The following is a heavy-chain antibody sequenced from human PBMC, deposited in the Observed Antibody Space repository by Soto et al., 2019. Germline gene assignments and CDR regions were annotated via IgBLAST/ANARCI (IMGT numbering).Heavy chain of an antibody. V-gene: IGHV3-33*01. CDR2: IWYDGSKK. Sequence: QVQLVESGGGVVQPGRSLRLSCAASEFTFSSYGMHWVRQAPGKGLEWVAVIWYDGSKKYYADSVKGRFTISRDNSKNTLYLQMNSLRAEDTAVYYCAREPITGTTHLDYWGQGTLVTVSS. D-gene: IGHD1-20*01. CDR1: EFTFSSYG. CDR3: AREPITGTTHLDY. J-gene: IGHJ4*02.